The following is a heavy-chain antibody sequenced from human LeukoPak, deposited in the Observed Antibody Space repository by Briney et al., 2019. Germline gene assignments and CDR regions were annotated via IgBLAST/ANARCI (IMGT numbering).Heavy chain of an antibody. D-gene: IGHD1-26*01. Sequence: SETLSLTCTVSGGSISSYYWSWIRQPPGKGLEWIGYIYYSRSTNYNPSLKSRVTISVDTSKNQFSLKLSSVTAADPAVYYCARDWGRGSHLDPRGQGTMVSVSS. CDR2: IYYSRST. J-gene: IGHJ5*02. CDR3: ARDWGRGSHLDP. V-gene: IGHV4-59*01. CDR1: GGSISSYY.